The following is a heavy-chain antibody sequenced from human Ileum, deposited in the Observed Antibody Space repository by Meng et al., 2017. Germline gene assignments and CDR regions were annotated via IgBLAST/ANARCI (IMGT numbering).Heavy chain of an antibody. V-gene: IGHV4-34*01. Sequence: VHLQPWGPGLLKPSETPSPPCAFYGGSFSGYYWSWIRQPPGKGLEWIGEINHSGSTNYNPSLKSRVTISVDTSKNQFSLKLSSVTAADTAVYYCARGGPWFDPWGQGTLVTVSS. J-gene: IGHJ5*02. CDR3: ARGGPWFDP. CDR2: INHSGST. CDR1: GGSFSGYY.